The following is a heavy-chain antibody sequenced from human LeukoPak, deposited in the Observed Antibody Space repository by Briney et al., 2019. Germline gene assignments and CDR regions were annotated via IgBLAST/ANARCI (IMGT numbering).Heavy chain of an antibody. V-gene: IGHV3-64*01. CDR1: GFTFSYYA. Sequence: GGSLRLSCAASGFTFSYYAMHWVRQAPGKGRECVSTISSNGGSTYYAISLTGRFTISRDNSKNTLYLQMGSLRAADMAVYYCARGSTTGTDAFDIWGPGTMVTVSS. J-gene: IGHJ3*02. CDR3: ARGSTTGTDAFDI. CDR2: ISSNGGST. D-gene: IGHD2-2*01.